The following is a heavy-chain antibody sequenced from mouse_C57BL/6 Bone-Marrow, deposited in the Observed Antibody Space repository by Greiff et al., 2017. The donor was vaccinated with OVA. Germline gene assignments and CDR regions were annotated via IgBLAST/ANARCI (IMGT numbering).Heavy chain of an antibody. V-gene: IGHV1-76*01. D-gene: IGHD4-1*02. CDR1: GYTFTDYY. CDR2: IYPGSGNT. CDR3: ARSTGTWEFAY. J-gene: IGHJ3*01. Sequence: QVQLKESGAELVRPGASVKLSCKAFGYTFTDYYINWVKQRPGQGLEWIARIYPGSGNTYYNEKFKGKATLTAEKSSSTAYMQLSRLTSEDSAVYFCARSTGTWEFAYGGQGTLVTVSA.